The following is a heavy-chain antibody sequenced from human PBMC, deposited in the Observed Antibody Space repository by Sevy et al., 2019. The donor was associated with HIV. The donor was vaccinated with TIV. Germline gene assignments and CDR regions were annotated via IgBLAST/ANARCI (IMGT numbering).Heavy chain of an antibody. J-gene: IGHJ4*02. CDR3: VKEGGGEGGDH. D-gene: IGHD2-21*01. CDR2: IQYDGSNK. CDR1: GFSYSSYG. V-gene: IGHV3-30*02. Sequence: GGSLRLSCAASGFSYSSYGMHWVRQAPGKGLEWVAYIQYDGSNKDYADSVKGRFTISRDNSKHTLDLQMNSLRVEDTAVYYCVKEGGGEGGDHWGQGTLVTVSS.